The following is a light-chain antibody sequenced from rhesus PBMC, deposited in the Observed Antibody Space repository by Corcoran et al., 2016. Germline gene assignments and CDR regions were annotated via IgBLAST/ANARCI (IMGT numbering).Light chain of an antibody. J-gene: IGKJ4*01. CDR2: GAS. CDR3: PQYSDWPLT. CDR1: QSVSNN. Sequence: EIILTQSPATLSLSPGERVALSCRATQSVSNNLAWYQQKPGQAPRVLSYGASTRATDIPDRFSGSGSGTDFTLTISSLEPEDFALYYCPQYSDWPLTFGGETKVEIK. V-gene: IGKV3-42*03.